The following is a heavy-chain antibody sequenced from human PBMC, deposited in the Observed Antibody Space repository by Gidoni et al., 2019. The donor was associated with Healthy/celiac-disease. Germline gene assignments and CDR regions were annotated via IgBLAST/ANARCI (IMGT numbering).Heavy chain of an antibody. CDR2: MNPNSGNT. D-gene: IGHD3-3*01. J-gene: IGHJ5*02. CDR3: ARVPLISGYYDFWSGYGPKGGSWFDP. V-gene: IGHV1-8*01. CDR1: GYTFTSYD. Sequence: QVQLVQSGAEVKKPGASVKVSCKASGYTFTSYDINWVRQATGQGLEWMGWMNPNSGNTGYAQKFQGRVTMTRNTSISTAYMELSSLRSEDTAVYYCARVPLISGYYDFWSGYGPKGGSWFDPWGQGTLVTVSS.